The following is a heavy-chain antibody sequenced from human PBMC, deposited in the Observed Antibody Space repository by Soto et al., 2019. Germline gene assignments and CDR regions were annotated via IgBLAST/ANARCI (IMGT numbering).Heavy chain of an antibody. CDR2: IYWDDDK. Sequence: QITLKESGPTLVKPTQTLTLTCTFSGFSLSTSGVGVSWIRQPPGKALEWLALIYWDDDKRYSPSLRNRLTVTKDTPKNQVVLTMTNMDPVDTATYYCARDSSGWYGFDYWGQGTLVTVSS. CDR3: ARDSSGWYGFDY. D-gene: IGHD6-19*01. J-gene: IGHJ4*02. V-gene: IGHV2-5*02. CDR1: GFSLSTSGVG.